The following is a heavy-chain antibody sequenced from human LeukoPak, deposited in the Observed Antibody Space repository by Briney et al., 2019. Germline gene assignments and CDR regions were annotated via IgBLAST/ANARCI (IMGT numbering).Heavy chain of an antibody. CDR1: GFTFSSYS. D-gene: IGHD2-2*01. Sequence: GGSLRLSCAASGFTFSSYSMNWVRQAPGKGLEGVGFIRSKAYGGTAEYAASVKGRFTISRDDSKNIAYLQMNSLKIEDTAVYYCSRKAVGSTVDYWGQGTLVTVSS. CDR2: IRSKAYGGTA. CDR3: SRKAVGSTVDY. J-gene: IGHJ4*02. V-gene: IGHV3-49*04.